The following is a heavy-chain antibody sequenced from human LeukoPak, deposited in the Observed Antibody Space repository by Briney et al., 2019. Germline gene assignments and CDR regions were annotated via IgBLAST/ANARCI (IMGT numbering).Heavy chain of an antibody. J-gene: IGHJ4*02. CDR1: GFTFSSYG. D-gene: IGHD3-22*01. CDR2: ISYDGSNK. Sequence: GRSLRLSCAASGFTFSSYGMHWVRQAPGKGLEWVAVISYDGSNKYYADSVKGRFTISRDNSKNTLYQQMNSLRAEDTAVYYCAKEHYYDSSGYYPSFDYWGQGTLVTVSS. CDR3: AKEHYYDSSGYYPSFDY. V-gene: IGHV3-30*18.